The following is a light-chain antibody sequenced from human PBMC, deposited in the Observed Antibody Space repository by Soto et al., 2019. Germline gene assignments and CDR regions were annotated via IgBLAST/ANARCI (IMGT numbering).Light chain of an antibody. CDR1: QSVDGK. Sequence: EIVMTQSPVTLSVSPGERATLSCRASQSVDGKLAWYQQKPGQDPRLLIYCASTRATGIPARFSGSGSGTEFTLTISSLQSEDFAVYYCKQYANRPPLTFGGGTKVDIK. J-gene: IGKJ4*01. V-gene: IGKV3-15*01. CDR3: KQYANRPPLT. CDR2: CAS.